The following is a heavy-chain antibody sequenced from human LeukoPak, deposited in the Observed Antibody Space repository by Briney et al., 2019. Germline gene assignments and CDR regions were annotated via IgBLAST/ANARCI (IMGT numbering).Heavy chain of an antibody. Sequence: GGSLRLSCAASGFTVSSNYMSWVRQAPGKGLEWVSVIYSGGSTYYADSVKGRFTISRDNSKNTLYLQMNSLGAEDTAVYYCASSIVGAPRSYYFDYWGQGTLVTVSS. D-gene: IGHD1-26*01. CDR2: IYSGGST. J-gene: IGHJ4*02. CDR1: GFTVSSNY. V-gene: IGHV3-66*01. CDR3: ASSIVGAPRSYYFDY.